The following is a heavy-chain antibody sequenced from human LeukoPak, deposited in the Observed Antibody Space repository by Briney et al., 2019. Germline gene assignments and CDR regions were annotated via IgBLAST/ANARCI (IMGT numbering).Heavy chain of an antibody. CDR2: IRYDGSNK. V-gene: IGHV3-30*02. CDR3: AKDPIRIGAAIQTSAYYFDY. D-gene: IGHD6-13*01. J-gene: IGHJ4*02. CDR1: GFTFSSYG. Sequence: PGGSLRLSCAASGFTFSSYGMHWVRQAPGKGLEWVAFIRYDGSNKYYADSVKGRFTISRDNSKNTLYLQMNSLRAEDTAVYYCAKDPIRIGAAIQTSAYYFDYWGQGTLVTVSS.